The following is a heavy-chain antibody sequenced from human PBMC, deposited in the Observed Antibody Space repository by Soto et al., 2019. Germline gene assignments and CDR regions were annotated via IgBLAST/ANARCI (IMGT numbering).Heavy chain of an antibody. CDR3: TTDRPFYTFEC. Sequence: VQLVESGGGLVKPGESLTLSCAASGFAFDDHWMNWVRQAPGKGLEWVGRIKRKIDGGTTDYAAPVKGRFTISRDDSKNTLYLQMNSLKTEDTAMYYCTTDRPFYTFECWGQGALVTVSS. CDR1: GFAFDDHW. D-gene: IGHD2-2*02. CDR2: IKRKIDGGTT. J-gene: IGHJ4*02. V-gene: IGHV3-15*07.